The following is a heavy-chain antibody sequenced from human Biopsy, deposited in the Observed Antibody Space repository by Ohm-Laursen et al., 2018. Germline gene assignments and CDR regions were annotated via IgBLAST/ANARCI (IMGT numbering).Heavy chain of an antibody. J-gene: IGHJ1*01. Sequence: SSVKVSCKAPGGTFSNYGVNWVRQAPGQGLEWLGGNIPILGTGNYAQKFPDRVTVAADTSTSTATMELRSLRSDDTTMYYCATKLTGYFHHWGQGTLVIVSS. V-gene: IGHV1-69*06. CDR1: GGTFSNYG. CDR3: ATKLTGYFHH. D-gene: IGHD3-9*01. CDR2: NIPILGTG.